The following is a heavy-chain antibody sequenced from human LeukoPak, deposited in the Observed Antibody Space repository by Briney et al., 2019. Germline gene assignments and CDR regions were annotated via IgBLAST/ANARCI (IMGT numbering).Heavy chain of an antibody. D-gene: IGHD3-10*01. CDR2: MRQDGSDK. J-gene: IGHJ3*02. V-gene: IGHV3-7*01. CDR3: AREGNAFDI. CDR1: GFTFSNHI. Sequence: PGGSLRLSCAASGFTFSNHIISWVRQAPGKGLEWVANMRQDGSDKYYVDFVKGRFTISRDNAKNSLYPQMNSLRAEDTAVYYCAREGNAFDIWGQGTMVTVSS.